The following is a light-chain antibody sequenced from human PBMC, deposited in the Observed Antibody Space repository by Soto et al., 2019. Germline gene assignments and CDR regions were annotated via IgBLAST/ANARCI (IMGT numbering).Light chain of an antibody. J-gene: IGKJ4*01. V-gene: IGKV3-20*01. Sequence: EIVLTQSPDTLSLSPGERATLSCRASQSVNNNYLAWYQQKPGQAPRFLIYDASSRATGIPDRFSGSGSGTAFTLTISRLEPEDFALYYWQQYGSSPLTFGGGTKVEIK. CDR3: QQYGSSPLT. CDR2: DAS. CDR1: QSVNNNY.